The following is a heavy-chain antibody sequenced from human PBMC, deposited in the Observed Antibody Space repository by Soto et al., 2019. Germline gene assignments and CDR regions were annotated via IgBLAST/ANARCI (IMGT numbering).Heavy chain of an antibody. CDR1: GFTFSSYS. CDR3: ARAPLYDPEAYFDY. J-gene: IGHJ4*02. D-gene: IGHD3-16*01. Sequence: LRLSCAASGFTFSSYSMNWVRQAPGKGLEWVSYMSSSSSTIYYADSVKGRFTISRDNAKNSLYLQMNSLRDEDTAVYYCARAPLYDPEAYFDYWGQGTLVTVSS. CDR2: MSSSSSTI. V-gene: IGHV3-48*02.